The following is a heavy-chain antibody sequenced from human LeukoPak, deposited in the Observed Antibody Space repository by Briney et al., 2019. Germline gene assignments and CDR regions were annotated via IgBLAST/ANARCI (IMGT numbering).Heavy chain of an antibody. CDR1: GYTFTSYG. D-gene: IGHD2-8*01. CDR3: ARDKGTNGVWRSGTIDY. CDR2: ISAYNGNT. V-gene: IGHV1-18*01. J-gene: IGHJ4*02. Sequence: ASVKVSCKASGYTFTSYGISWVRQAPGQGLEWMGWISAYNGNTNYAQKLQGRVTMTTDTSTSTAYMELRSLRSDDTAVYYCARDKGTNGVWRSGTIDYWGQGTLVTVSS.